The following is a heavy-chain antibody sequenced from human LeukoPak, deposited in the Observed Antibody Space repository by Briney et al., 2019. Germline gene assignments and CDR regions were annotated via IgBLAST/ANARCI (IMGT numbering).Heavy chain of an antibody. CDR3: ARDALGARGIGGGFDM. J-gene: IGHJ3*02. D-gene: IGHD3-10*01. CDR1: GFTFSSYG. V-gene: IGHV3-33*01. Sequence: GRSLRLSCAASGFTFSSYGMHWVRQAPGKGLEWVAVIWYDGGNKYYADSVKGRFTISRDNSKNTLHLQMNSLRAEDTAVYYCARDALGARGIGGGFDMWGQGTMVTVSS. CDR2: IWYDGGNK.